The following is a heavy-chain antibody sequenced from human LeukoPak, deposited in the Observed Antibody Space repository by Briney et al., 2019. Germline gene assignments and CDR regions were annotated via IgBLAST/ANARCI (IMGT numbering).Heavy chain of an antibody. CDR2: ISNSGSGT. CDR1: GFTFNIYD. Sequence: GGSLRLSCTASGFTFNIYDMSWVRQAPGKGLEWVSAISNSGSGTSYADCVKGQFTISRENSKNTLYLQMDTLRAEDTALYLCAKSRCSWYFDLWGRGALVTVSS. D-gene: IGHD4/OR15-4a*01. J-gene: IGHJ2*01. CDR3: AKSRCSWYFDL. V-gene: IGHV3-23*01.